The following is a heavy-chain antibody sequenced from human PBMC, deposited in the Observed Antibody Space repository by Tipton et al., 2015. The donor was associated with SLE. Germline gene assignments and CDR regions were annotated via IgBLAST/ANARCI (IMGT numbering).Heavy chain of an antibody. CDR3: ARDLVGAIYYFDY. V-gene: IGHV3-53*05. CDR2: IYSGGST. D-gene: IGHD1-26*01. CDR1: GFTVSSNY. J-gene: IGHJ4*02. Sequence: SLRLSCAASGFTVSSNYMSWVRQAPGKGLEWVSVIYSGGSTYYADSVKGRFTISRDNSKNTLYLQMNSLRAEDTAVYYCARDLVGAIYYFDYWGQGTLVTVSS.